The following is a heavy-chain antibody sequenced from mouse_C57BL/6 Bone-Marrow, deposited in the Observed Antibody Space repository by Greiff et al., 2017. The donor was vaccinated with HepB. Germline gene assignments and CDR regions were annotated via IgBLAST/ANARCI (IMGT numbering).Heavy chain of an antibody. CDR2: ISSGGDYI. CDR1: GFTFSSYA. J-gene: IGHJ4*01. Sequence: EVNLVESGEGLVKPGGSLKLSCAASGFTFSSYAMSWVRQTPEKRLEWVAYISSGGDYIYYADTVKGRFTISRDNARNTLYLQMSSLKSEDTAMYYCTRGTVTTWGYAMDYWGQGTSVTVSS. CDR3: TRGTVTTWGYAMDY. D-gene: IGHD2-2*01. V-gene: IGHV5-9-1*02.